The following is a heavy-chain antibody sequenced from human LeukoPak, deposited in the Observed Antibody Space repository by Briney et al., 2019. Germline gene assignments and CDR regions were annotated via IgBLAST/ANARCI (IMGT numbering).Heavy chain of an antibody. CDR1: GGTFSSYA. J-gene: IGHJ6*03. V-gene: IGHV1-69*06. CDR2: IIPIFGTA. Sequence: ASVKVSCKASGGTFSSYAISWVRQAPGQGLEWMGGIIPIFGTANYAQKFQGRVTITADKSTSTAYMELSSLRSEDTAVYYCARVPHYYYYMDVWGKGTTVTISS. CDR3: ARVPHYYYYMDV.